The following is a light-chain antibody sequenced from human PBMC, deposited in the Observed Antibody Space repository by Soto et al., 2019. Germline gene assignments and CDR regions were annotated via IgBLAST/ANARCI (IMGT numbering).Light chain of an antibody. CDR3: SSYAGSSTHVV. J-gene: IGLJ2*01. V-gene: IGLV2-23*01. CDR2: EGS. Sequence: QSVLTQPASVSGSPGQSITISCTGISSDVGSYNLVSWYQQHPGKAPKVMIYEGSKRPSGVSNRFSGSRPGNTASLTISGLQAEDEAHYYCSSYAGSSTHVVFGGGTKVTV. CDR1: SSDVGSYNL.